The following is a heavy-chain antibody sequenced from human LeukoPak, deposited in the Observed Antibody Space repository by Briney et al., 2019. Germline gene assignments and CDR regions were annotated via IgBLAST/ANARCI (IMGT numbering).Heavy chain of an antibody. CDR3: ARAVYRYYYGSGSYSDFDY. D-gene: IGHD3-10*01. V-gene: IGHV1-69*13. CDR1: GGTFSSYA. Sequence: SVKVSCKASGGTFSSYAISWVRQAPGQGLEWMGGIIPIFGTANYAQKFQGRVTITADESTCTAYMELSSLRSEDTAVYYCARAVYRYYYGSGSYSDFDYWGQGTLVTVSS. J-gene: IGHJ4*02. CDR2: IIPIFGTA.